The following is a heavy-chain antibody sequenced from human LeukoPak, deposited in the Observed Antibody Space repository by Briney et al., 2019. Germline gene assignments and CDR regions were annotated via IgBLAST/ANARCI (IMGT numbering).Heavy chain of an antibody. CDR2: IYYSGST. Sequence: SETLSLTCTVSGGSISSYYWNWIRQPPGKGLEWIGYIYYSGSTNYNPSLKSRVTISVDTSKNQFSLKLSSLTAADTAVYYCARVPDSNYPYYFDYWGQGTLVTVSS. J-gene: IGHJ4*02. CDR1: GGSISSYY. D-gene: IGHD4-11*01. CDR3: ARVPDSNYPYYFDY. V-gene: IGHV4-59*01.